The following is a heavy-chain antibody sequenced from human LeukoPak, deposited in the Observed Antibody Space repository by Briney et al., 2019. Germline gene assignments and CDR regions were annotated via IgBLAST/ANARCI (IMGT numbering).Heavy chain of an antibody. CDR2: IGTAGDT. D-gene: IGHD6-13*01. CDR1: GFTFSDYD. CDR3: ARGRGSSSWYYFDY. V-gene: IGHV3-13*01. Sequence: PGGSLRLSCAASGFTFSDYDMHWVRQATGKGLEWVSAIGTAGDTYYTGSVKGRFTISRENAKNSLYLQMNSLRAGDTAVYYCARGRGSSSWYYFDYWGQGTLVTVSS. J-gene: IGHJ4*02.